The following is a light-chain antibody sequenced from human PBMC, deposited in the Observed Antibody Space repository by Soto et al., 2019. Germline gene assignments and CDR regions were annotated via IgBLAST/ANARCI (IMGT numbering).Light chain of an antibody. CDR1: QSVSSY. Sequence: EIVLTQSPATLSLSPAERATLSCRASQSVSSYLAWYQQKPGQAPRLLIYDASNRATGIPARFSGSGSGTDFTLTISSLEPEDFAVYYCQQRSNWPPLTCGGGTKVEIK. CDR3: QQRSNWPPLT. CDR2: DAS. J-gene: IGKJ4*01. V-gene: IGKV3-11*01.